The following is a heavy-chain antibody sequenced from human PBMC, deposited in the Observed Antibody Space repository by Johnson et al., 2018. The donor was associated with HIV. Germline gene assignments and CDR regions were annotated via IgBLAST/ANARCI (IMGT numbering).Heavy chain of an antibody. J-gene: IGHJ3*02. D-gene: IGHD4-17*01. CDR3: AKDRMYDYGDYGGAFDI. CDR2: IRGSGGST. CDR1: GFTFSSYA. V-gene: IGHV3-23*04. Sequence: VHLVESGGGLVQPGGSLRLSCAASGFTFSSYAMSWVRQAPGKGLEWVSAIRGSGGSTYYADSVKGRFTISRDNSKNTLYLQMNSLRAEDTAVYYCAKDRMYDYGDYGGAFDIWGQGTMVTVSS.